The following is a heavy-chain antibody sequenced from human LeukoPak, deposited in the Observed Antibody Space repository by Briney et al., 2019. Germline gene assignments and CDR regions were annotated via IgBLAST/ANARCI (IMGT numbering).Heavy chain of an antibody. D-gene: IGHD3-3*01. J-gene: IGHJ4*02. CDR1: GLTFSSYA. Sequence: GGSLRLSCAASGLTFSSYAMSWVRQAPGKGLEWVSATSGSGGSTYYADSVKGRFTISRDNSKNTLYLQMNSLRAEDTAVYYCAKVAIFGVVIPFYFDYWGQGTLVTVSS. V-gene: IGHV3-23*01. CDR2: TSGSGGST. CDR3: AKVAIFGVVIPFYFDY.